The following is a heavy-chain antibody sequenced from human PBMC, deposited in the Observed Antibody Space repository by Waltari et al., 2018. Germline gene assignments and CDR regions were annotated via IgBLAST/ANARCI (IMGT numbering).Heavy chain of an antibody. J-gene: IGHJ4*02. CDR2: IYYSGST. CDR3: ARDNWNYGIDY. D-gene: IGHD1-7*01. CDR1: GGSISSYY. V-gene: IGHV4-59*01. Sequence: QVQLQESGPGLVKPSETLSLTCTVSGGSISSYYWRWIRQPPGKGLEWIGYIYYSGSTNYNPSLKSRVTISVDTSKNQFSLKLSSVTAADTAVYYCARDNWNYGIDYWGQGTLVTVSS.